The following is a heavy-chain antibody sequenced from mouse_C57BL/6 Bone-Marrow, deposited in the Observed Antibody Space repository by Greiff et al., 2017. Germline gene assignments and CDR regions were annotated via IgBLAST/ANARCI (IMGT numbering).Heavy chain of an antibody. V-gene: IGHV5-16*01. CDR2: FNYDGSST. CDR1: GFTFSDYY. Sequence: EVKLVESEGGLVQPGSSLKLSCSASGFTFSDYYMAWVRQVPEKGLEWVANFNYDGSSTYYLDSLKSRFIISGDNAKNILYLQMSSLRSEDTATYYCARVRYVPSCGYWGQGTTLTVSS. J-gene: IGHJ2*01. CDR3: ARVRYVPSCGY.